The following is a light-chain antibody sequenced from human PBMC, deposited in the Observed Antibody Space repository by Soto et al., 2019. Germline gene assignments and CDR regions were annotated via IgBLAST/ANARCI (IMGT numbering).Light chain of an antibody. J-gene: IGLJ3*02. CDR1: IFNIASHP. CDR2: NND. Sequence: QSVLVQPPSASGTPGQKVTIFCSGTIFNIASHPVNWYQQLPGTAPKLLMYNNDQRPSGVPDRFSGSKSGTSASLAISGLQSDDEADYHCATWDDSLNGLVFGGGTKLTVL. V-gene: IGLV1-44*01. CDR3: ATWDDSLNGLV.